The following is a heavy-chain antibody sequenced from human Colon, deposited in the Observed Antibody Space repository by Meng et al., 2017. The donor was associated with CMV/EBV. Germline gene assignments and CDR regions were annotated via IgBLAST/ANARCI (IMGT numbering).Heavy chain of an antibody. D-gene: IGHD3-22*01. CDR3: ARGRSQSYDSSGYYTFPFDY. V-gene: IGHV4-34*01. J-gene: IGHJ4*02. Sequence: SETLSLTCAVYGGSFSGYYWSWIRQPPGKGLEWIGEINHSGSTNYNPSLKSRVTISVDTSKKQFSLKLSSVTAADTAVYYCARGRSQSYDSSGYYTFPFDYWGQGTLVTVSS. CDR1: GGSFSGYY. CDR2: INHSGST.